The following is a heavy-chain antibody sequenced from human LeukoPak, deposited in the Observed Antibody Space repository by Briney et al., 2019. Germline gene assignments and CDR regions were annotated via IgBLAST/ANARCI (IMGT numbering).Heavy chain of an antibody. D-gene: IGHD5-18*01. J-gene: IGHJ6*02. V-gene: IGHV3-23*01. CDR3: ARDPTYSYGYYYYYYGMDV. CDR1: GFTFTSYS. CDR2: TSDRGDYT. Sequence: GGSLRLSCAASGFTFTSYSMSWVRQAPGKGLEWVSGTSDRGDYTYYADSVKGRFTISRDNSKNTLYLQMNSLRAEDTAVYYCARDPTYSYGYYYYYYGMDVWGQGTTVTVSS.